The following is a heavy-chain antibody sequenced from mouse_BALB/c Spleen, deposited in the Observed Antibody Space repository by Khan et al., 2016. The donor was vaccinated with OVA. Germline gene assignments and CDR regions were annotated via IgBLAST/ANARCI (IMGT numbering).Heavy chain of an antibody. Sequence: QVQLKESGPGLVQPSQSLSITCTVSGFSLNNYSIHWVRQSSGKGLEWLGVIWSAGSTDYNAAFISRLTINKDNSRSQVFLKMTSLQPNDTAIYSCARRGNEYGRGAVFAYWGQGTLVTVSA. D-gene: IGHD1-2*01. CDR3: ARRGNEYGRGAVFAY. CDR2: IWSAGST. CDR1: GFSLNNYS. V-gene: IGHV2-2*02. J-gene: IGHJ3*01.